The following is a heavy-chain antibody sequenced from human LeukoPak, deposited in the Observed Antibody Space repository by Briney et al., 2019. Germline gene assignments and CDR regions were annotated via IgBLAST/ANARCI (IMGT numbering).Heavy chain of an antibody. J-gene: IGHJ4*02. D-gene: IGHD3-10*01. CDR3: ARDHFGDGTFDY. CDR2: ISSSSSYI. V-gene: IGHV3-21*01. Sequence: PGGSLRLSCAASGFTFSSYGMHWVRQAPGKGLEWVSSISSSSSYIYYADSVKGRFTISRDNAKNSLYLQMNSLRAEDTAVYYCARDHFGDGTFDYWGQGTLVTVSS. CDR1: GFTFSSYG.